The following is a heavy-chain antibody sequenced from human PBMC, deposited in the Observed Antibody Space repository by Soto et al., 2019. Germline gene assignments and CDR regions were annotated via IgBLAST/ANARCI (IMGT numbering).Heavy chain of an antibody. CDR1: GFTVSSNY. Sequence: GGSLRLSCAASGFTVSSNYMSWVRQAPGKGLEWVSVIYSGGSTYYADSVKGRFTISRDNSKNTLYLQMNSLRAEDTAVYYCAREAAEGEGYVRYFAPRDYYYMDVWGKGTTVTVSS. CDR2: IYSGGST. J-gene: IGHJ6*03. D-gene: IGHD3-9*01. V-gene: IGHV3-66*01. CDR3: AREAAEGEGYVRYFAPRDYYYMDV.